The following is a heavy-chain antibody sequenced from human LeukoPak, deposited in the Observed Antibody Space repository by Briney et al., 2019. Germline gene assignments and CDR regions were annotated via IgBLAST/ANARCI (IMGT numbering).Heavy chain of an antibody. J-gene: IGHJ4*02. D-gene: IGHD1-26*01. CDR3: ARDIINSGRHEDDY. CDR1: GGSISSSSYY. V-gene: IGHV4-39*07. CDR2: IYYSGPT. Sequence: PSETLSLACTVSGGSISSSSYYWGWIRQPPGKGLEWIGSIYYSGPTYYNPSLKSRFTISVDTSKNQFSLKLSSVTAADTAVYYCARDIINSGRHEDDYWGQGTLVTVSS.